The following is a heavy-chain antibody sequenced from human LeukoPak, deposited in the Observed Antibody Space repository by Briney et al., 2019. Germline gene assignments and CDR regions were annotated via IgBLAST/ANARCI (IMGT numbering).Heavy chain of an antibody. J-gene: IGHJ3*02. D-gene: IGHD1-26*01. Sequence: SETLSLTCTVFGGSISDYYWSWIRQPPGKGLEWIGYMYYSGSTNYNPSLKSRVTISVDTSKNQFSLKLTFVTAADSAVYYCARFYSGSPPDIWGQGTMVTVSS. V-gene: IGHV4-59*01. CDR1: GGSISDYY. CDR2: MYYSGST. CDR3: ARFYSGSPPDI.